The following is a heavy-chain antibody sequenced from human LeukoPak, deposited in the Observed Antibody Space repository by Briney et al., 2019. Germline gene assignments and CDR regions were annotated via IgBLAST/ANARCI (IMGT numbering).Heavy chain of an antibody. CDR2: INTNSGGT. D-gene: IGHD6-13*01. V-gene: IGHV1-2*02. CDR1: GYTFTGYY. J-gene: IGHJ4*02. Sequence: ASVKVSCKASGYTFTGYYMHWVRQAPGQGLEWMGWINTNSGGTNYAQKFQGRVTMTRDTSISTAYMELSRLRSDDTAVYYCARDDGYSSSWYDYWGQGTLVTVSS. CDR3: ARDDGYSSSWYDY.